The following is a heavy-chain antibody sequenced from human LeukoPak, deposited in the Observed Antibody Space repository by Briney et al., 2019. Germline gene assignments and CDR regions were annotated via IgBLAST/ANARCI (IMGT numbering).Heavy chain of an antibody. V-gene: IGHV3-74*03. CDR3: ARDYNSSPDY. CDR1: GFTLNPFW. J-gene: IGHJ4*02. Sequence: PGGSLRLSCAASGFTLNPFWMHWVRQAPGKGLVWVSRINNDGPNTMYADSVKGRFTITRDNARNTLYLQMNRLRDDDTAVYYCARDYNSSPDYWGQGTLATVSS. CDR2: INNDGPNT. D-gene: IGHD6-13*01.